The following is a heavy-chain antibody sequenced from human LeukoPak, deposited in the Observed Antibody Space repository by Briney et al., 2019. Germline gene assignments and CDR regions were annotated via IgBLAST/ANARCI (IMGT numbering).Heavy chain of an antibody. J-gene: IGHJ4*02. CDR3: ARDSRAIAVAGTDY. CDR1: GFTVSSNY. CDR2: IYSGGST. D-gene: IGHD6-19*01. Sequence: GGSLRLSCAASGFTVSSNYMSWVRQAPGKGLEWVSVIYSGGSTYYADSVKGRFTISRDNSKNTLYLQMNSLRAEDTAVYYCARDSRAIAVAGTDYWGQGTLVTVSS. V-gene: IGHV3-53*01.